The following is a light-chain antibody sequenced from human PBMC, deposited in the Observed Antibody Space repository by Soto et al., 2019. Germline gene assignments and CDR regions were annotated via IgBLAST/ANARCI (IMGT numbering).Light chain of an antibody. CDR3: QQFNSYPLT. V-gene: IGKV1-5*03. Sequence: DIQMTQSPSTLSASVGDRVTITCRASQSISNLLDWYQQKPGRAPTLLIYKASTLESGVPSRFSGSGSGTEFTLTISSRQPDDFATYYCQQFNSYPLTFGQGTRLEIK. J-gene: IGKJ5*01. CDR1: QSISNL. CDR2: KAS.